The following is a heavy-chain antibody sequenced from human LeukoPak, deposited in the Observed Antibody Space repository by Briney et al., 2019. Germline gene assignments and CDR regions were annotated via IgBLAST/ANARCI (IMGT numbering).Heavy chain of an antibody. J-gene: IGHJ4*02. V-gene: IGHV4-38-2*02. Sequence: SETLSLTCTVSGYSISSGYYWGWIRQPPGKGLEWIGSIYHSGSTYYNPSLKSQVTISVDTSKNQFSLKLSSVTAADTAIYYCARGYSSSWDNYFDSWGQGTLVTVSS. CDR3: ARGYSSSWDNYFDS. D-gene: IGHD6-13*01. CDR2: IYHSGST. CDR1: GYSISSGYY.